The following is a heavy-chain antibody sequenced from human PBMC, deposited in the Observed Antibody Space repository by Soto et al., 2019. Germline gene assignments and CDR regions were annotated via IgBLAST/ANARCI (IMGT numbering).Heavy chain of an antibody. Sequence: SETLSLTCTVSGGSISSSSYYWGWIRQPPGKGLEWIGSIYYSGSTYYNPSLKSRVTISVDTSKNQFSLKPSSVTAADTAVYYCARHMYYYDSSGYYYPFDYWGQGTLVTVSS. D-gene: IGHD3-22*01. CDR3: ARHMYYYDSSGYYYPFDY. J-gene: IGHJ4*02. CDR1: GGSISSSSYY. CDR2: IYYSGST. V-gene: IGHV4-39*01.